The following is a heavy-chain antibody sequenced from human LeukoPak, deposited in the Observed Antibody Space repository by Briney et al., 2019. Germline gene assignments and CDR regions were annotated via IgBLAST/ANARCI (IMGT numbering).Heavy chain of an antibody. CDR3: ARGGYLGYCSSTSCYYFDY. CDR1: GFTFSSYA. V-gene: IGHV3-30-3*01. D-gene: IGHD2-2*01. CDR2: ISYDGSNK. Sequence: PGGSLRLSCAASGFTFSSYAMHWVRQAPGKGLEWVAVISYDGSNKYYADSVKGRFTISRDNSKNTLYLQMNSLRAEDTAVYYCARGGYLGYCSSTSCYYFDYWGQGTLVTVSS. J-gene: IGHJ4*02.